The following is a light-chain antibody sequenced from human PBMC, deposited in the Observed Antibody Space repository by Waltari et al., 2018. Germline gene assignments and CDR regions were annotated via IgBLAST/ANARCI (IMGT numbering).Light chain of an antibody. J-gene: IGLJ2*01. CDR2: DVN. Sequence: QSALSQPASVSGSPGQSITISCHGASSDVGGHDYVSWYQQHPGKAPKLIIRDVNNRPSGVSNRFSGSKSGNTASLTISGLQAEDEADYYCSSYSTSSSLILFGEGTKVTVL. V-gene: IGLV2-14*03. CDR1: SSDVGGHDY. CDR3: SSYSTSSSLIL.